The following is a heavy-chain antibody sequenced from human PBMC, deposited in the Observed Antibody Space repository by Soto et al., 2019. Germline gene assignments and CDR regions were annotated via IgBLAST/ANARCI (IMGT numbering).Heavy chain of an antibody. D-gene: IGHD2-8*01. CDR3: VSQRTSVLTQAYFDY. CDR2: VYYRGRS. Sequence: SETLSLTCTVSGGSVSNSNYYWGWIRQSPGKGLEWIGSVYYRGRSYSKSSVKSRVTISVDTSKNQFSLNLNSVTASDTAVYFCVSQRTSVLTQAYFDYWGPGALVTVPQ. J-gene: IGHJ4*02. V-gene: IGHV4-39*01. CDR1: GGSVSNSNYY.